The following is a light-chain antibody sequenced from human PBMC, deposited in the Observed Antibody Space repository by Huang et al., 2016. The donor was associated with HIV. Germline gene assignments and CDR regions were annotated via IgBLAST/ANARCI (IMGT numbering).Light chain of an antibody. CDR1: QSLLHSDGYNY. V-gene: IGKV2-28*01. CDR3: MQTLQTPRLT. CDR2: LGS. J-gene: IGKJ4*01. Sequence: DIVMTQSPLSLPVTPGEPASISCRSSQSLLHSDGYNYLDWYLQKPGQSPQILIFLGSNRASGVPDRFSGSGSGTYFTLKISRVEAEDVGVYYCMQTLQTPRLTFGGGTKVEIK.